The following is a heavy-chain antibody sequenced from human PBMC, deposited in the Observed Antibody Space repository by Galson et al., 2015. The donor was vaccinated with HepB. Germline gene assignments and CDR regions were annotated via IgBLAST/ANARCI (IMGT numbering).Heavy chain of an antibody. CDR2: ISGTYNYT. J-gene: IGHJ5*02. CDR1: GFTFSDYC. CDR3: ARDPSSTWWFDP. V-gene: IGHV3-11*06. D-gene: IGHD2-2*01. Sequence: SLRLSCAASGFTFSDYCMSRIRQAPGKGLEWLSYISGTYNYTNYADSVKGRFTISRDNAKNSLYLQMNDLRVEDTAVYYCARDPSSTWWFDPWGQGTLVTVSS.